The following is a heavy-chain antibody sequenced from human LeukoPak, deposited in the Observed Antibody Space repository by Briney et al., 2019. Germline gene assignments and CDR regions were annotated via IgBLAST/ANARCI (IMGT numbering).Heavy chain of an antibody. V-gene: IGHV4-59*01. Sequence: SETLSLTCTVSGGSINTYFWSWIRQAPGKGLEWIGFISTSGGTKHNPSLKSRVTISVDTSKNQFSLKLTSLTAADTTLYYCARDGSSFDGSGSFDAFDVWGRGTMVIVSS. CDR2: ISTSGGT. CDR3: ARDGSSFDGSGSFDAFDV. CDR1: GGSINTYF. D-gene: IGHD3-22*01. J-gene: IGHJ3*01.